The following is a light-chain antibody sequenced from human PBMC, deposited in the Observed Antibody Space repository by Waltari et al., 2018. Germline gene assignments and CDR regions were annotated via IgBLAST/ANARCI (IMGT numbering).Light chain of an antibody. CDR3: QKYGTLPAT. CDR1: QSVSRT. J-gene: IGKJ1*01. CDR2: DAS. Sequence: EIVLTQSPGTLSLSPGERATLSCRARQSVSRTLAWYQQKPGQAPRLLIYDASSRATGIPDRFSGRGSGTDFSLTISRLEPEDFAVYYCQKYGTLPATFGQGTKVEIK. V-gene: IGKV3-20*01.